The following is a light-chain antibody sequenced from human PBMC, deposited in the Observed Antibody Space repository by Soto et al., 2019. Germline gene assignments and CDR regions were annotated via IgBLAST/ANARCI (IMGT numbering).Light chain of an antibody. CDR2: EVT. Sequence: QSVLTQPASVSGSPGQSITISCTGTSSDVGSYNLVSWYQQHPGEAPKLMIYEVTKRPSGVSNRFSGSKSGNTASLTISGLQAEDEADYYCYSYTTSSTYVFGTGTKVTVL. V-gene: IGLV2-14*02. J-gene: IGLJ1*01. CDR3: YSYTTSSTYV. CDR1: SSDVGSYNL.